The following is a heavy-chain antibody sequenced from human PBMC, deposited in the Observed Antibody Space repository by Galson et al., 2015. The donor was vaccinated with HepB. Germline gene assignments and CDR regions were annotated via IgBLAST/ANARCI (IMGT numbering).Heavy chain of an antibody. CDR2: IYYSGST. CDR3: ARWYYDYVWGSYRPHDAFDI. J-gene: IGHJ3*02. CDR1: GGSVSSGSYY. Sequence: LSLTCTVSGGSVSSGSYYWSWIRQPPGKGLEWIGYIYYSGSTNYNPSLKSRVTISVDTSKNQFSLKLSSVTAADTAVYYCARWYYDYVWGSYRPHDAFDIWGQGTMVTVSS. D-gene: IGHD3-16*02. V-gene: IGHV4-61*01.